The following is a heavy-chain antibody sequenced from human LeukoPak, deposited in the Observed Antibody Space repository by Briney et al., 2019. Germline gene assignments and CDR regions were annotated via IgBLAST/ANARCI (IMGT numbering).Heavy chain of an antibody. CDR1: GFNFDDYG. J-gene: IGHJ6*04. Sequence: GGSLRLSCAASGFNFDDYGMSWVRQAPGKGLEWVSGISWNSGSIGYADSVKGRFTISRDNAKNSLYLQMNSLRAEDTAVYYCAELGITMIGGVWGKGTTVTISS. V-gene: IGHV3-20*04. D-gene: IGHD3-10*02. CDR3: AELGITMIGGV. CDR2: ISWNSGSI.